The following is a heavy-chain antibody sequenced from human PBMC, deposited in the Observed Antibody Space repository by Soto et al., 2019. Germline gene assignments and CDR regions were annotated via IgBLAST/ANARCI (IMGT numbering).Heavy chain of an antibody. CDR2: ISYGETNR. CDR1: GFTFSSYG. V-gene: IGHV3-30*18. Sequence: PGGSLRLSCAASGFTFSSYGMHWVRQAPGKGLEWVAVISYGETNRFYGDSVKGRFTISRDNSRNTLYLQMNSLRAEDTAVYYCAKDNYDTSGPLDFWGQGTQVTVSS. J-gene: IGHJ4*02. CDR3: AKDNYDTSGPLDF. D-gene: IGHD3-22*01.